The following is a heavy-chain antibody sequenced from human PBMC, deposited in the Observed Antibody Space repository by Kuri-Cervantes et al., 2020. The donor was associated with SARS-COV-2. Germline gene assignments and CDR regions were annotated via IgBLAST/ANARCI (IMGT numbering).Heavy chain of an antibody. CDR3: ARVGRGSSGYVHAFDI. J-gene: IGHJ3*02. Sequence: SEPLSLTCAVYGGSFSGYYWTWIRQPPGKGLEWIGEINHSGTTNYNPSLKSRVTISVDTSKNHFSLKLSSVTAADTTVYYCARVGRGSSGYVHAFDIWGQGIMVTVSS. D-gene: IGHD6-13*01. V-gene: IGHV4-34*01. CDR2: INHSGTT. CDR1: GGSFSGYY.